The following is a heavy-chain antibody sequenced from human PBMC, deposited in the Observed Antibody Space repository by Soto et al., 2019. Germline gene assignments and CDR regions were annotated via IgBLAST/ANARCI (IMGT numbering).Heavy chain of an antibody. J-gene: IGHJ3*02. V-gene: IGHV3-74*01. D-gene: IGHD3-22*01. CDR3: APDDYYDSSGQRAFDI. CDR2: INSDGSST. CDR1: GLTFSGYW. Sequence: PVGSLRLSCAASGLTFSGYWMHWVRQAPGKGLVWVSRINSDGSSTSYADSVKGRFTISRDNAKNTLYLQMNSLRAEDTAVYYCAPDDYYDSSGQRAFDIWGQGTMVTVSS.